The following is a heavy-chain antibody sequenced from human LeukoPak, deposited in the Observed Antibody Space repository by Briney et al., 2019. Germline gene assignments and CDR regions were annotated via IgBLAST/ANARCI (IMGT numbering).Heavy chain of an antibody. CDR1: GFTFSDYY. CDR2: ISSSGSTI. J-gene: IGHJ4*02. CDR3: ARPEEQWLPVDY. Sequence: PGGSLRLSCAASGFTFSDYYMSWIRQAPGKGLEWVSYISSSGSTIYYANSVKGRFTISRDNAKNSLYLQMNSLRAEDTAVYYCARPEEQWLPVDYWGQGTLVTVSS. D-gene: IGHD6-19*01. V-gene: IGHV3-11*04.